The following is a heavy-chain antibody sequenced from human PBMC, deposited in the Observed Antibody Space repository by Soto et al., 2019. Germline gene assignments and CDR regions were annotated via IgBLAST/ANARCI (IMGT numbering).Heavy chain of an antibody. J-gene: IGHJ6*02. Sequence: SETLSLTCTVSGGSISSSSYYWGWIRQPPGKGLEWIGSIYYSGSTYYNPSLKSRVTISVDTSKNQFSLKLSSVTAVDTAVYYCARPILNYYDFWSGYYSHPSADYMDVWGQGTTVTVSS. CDR1: GGSISSSSYY. CDR3: ARPILNYYDFWSGYYSHPSADYMDV. CDR2: IYYSGST. V-gene: IGHV4-39*01. D-gene: IGHD3-3*01.